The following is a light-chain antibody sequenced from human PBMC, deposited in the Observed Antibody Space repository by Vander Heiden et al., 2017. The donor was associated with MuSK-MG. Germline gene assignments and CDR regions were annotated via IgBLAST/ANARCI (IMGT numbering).Light chain of an antibody. CDR3: SSYTTTNAVV. J-gene: IGLJ3*02. Sequence: QSALTQPASVSGSPGTSITIPCTGTSSDFGDYNHFPWLQQHPGKPPKLTICDVNNRPSGVSARCSGSKSGSTTSLTISGLQAEDEAYYYCSSYTTTNAVVFGGGTRLTVL. V-gene: IGLV2-14*03. CDR2: DVN. CDR1: SSDFGDYNH.